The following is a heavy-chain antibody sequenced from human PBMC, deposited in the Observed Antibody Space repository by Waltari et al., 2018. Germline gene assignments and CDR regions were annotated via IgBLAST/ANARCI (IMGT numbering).Heavy chain of an antibody. Sequence: QVQFVQSGAEVKKPGASVKVSCKPSGYSFIAYAMHWVRQAPGQRPEWMGWINVGNGNTKYSQNFQGRVTITSDISASTAYLEVSSLRSEDTALYYCARGHRLPFFDFWGKGTLVTVSS. J-gene: IGHJ4*02. V-gene: IGHV1-3*01. CDR1: GYSFIAYA. CDR3: ARGHRLPFFDF. CDR2: INVGNGNT. D-gene: IGHD5-18*01.